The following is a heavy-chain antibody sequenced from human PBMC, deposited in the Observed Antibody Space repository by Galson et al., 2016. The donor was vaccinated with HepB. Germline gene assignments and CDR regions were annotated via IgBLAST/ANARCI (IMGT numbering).Heavy chain of an antibody. J-gene: IGHJ4*02. V-gene: IGHV2-5*02. CDR3: ARQQLVQEREPGVDY. CDR2: IYWDDDK. D-gene: IGHD6-13*01. CDR1: GFSLRTSGVG. Sequence: PALVKPTQTLTLTCTFSGFSLRTSGVGVGWIRQPPGKALEWLALIYWDDDKRYSPSLKSRLTITKDTSKNQVVLTMTNIDPVDTATYYCARQQLVQEREPGVDYWGQGTLVTVSS.